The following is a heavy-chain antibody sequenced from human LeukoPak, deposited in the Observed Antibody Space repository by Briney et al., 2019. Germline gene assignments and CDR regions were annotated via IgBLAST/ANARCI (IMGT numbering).Heavy chain of an antibody. CDR1: GGSISSGGYS. D-gene: IGHD3-22*01. V-gene: IGHV4-30-2*01. J-gene: IGHJ3*02. CDR2: IYHSGST. Sequence: PSQTLSLTCAVSGGSISSGGYSWSWIRQPPGTGLEWIGYIYHSGSTYYNPSLKSRVTISVDRSKNQFSLKLSSVTAADTAVYYCARVRIYYDSSGYYADAFDIWGQGTMVTVSS. CDR3: ARVRIYYDSSGYYADAFDI.